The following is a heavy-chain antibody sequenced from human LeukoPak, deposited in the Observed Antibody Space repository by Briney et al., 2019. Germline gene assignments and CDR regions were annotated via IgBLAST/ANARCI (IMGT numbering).Heavy chain of an antibody. CDR1: GYTFTSYD. CDR3: ARSGDPEPNYYDSSGYWGPHYFDY. Sequence: GASVKVSCKASGYTFTSYDINWVRQATGQGLEWMGWMNPNSGNTGYAQKFQGRVTMTRNTSISTAYMELSSLRSEDTAVYYCARSGDPEPNYYDSSGYWGPHYFDYWGQGTLVTVSS. J-gene: IGHJ4*02. D-gene: IGHD3-22*01. CDR2: MNPNSGNT. V-gene: IGHV1-8*01.